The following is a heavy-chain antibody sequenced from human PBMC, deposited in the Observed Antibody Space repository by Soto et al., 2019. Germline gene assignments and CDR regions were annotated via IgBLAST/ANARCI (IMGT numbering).Heavy chain of an antibody. Sequence: SVKVSCKASGGTFSSYAISWVRQAPGQGLEWMGGIIPIFGTANYAQKFQGRVTITADESTSTAYMELSSLRSEDTAVYYCASSLGQGLLLGRDSYEEDYYYYVMDVWGQGTTVTVSS. CDR3: ASSLGQGLLLGRDSYEEDYYYYVMDV. CDR2: IIPIFGTA. CDR1: GGTFSSYA. V-gene: IGHV1-69*13. J-gene: IGHJ6*02. D-gene: IGHD5-12*01.